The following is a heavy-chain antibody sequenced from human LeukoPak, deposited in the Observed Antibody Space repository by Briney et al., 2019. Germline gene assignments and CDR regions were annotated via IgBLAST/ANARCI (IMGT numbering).Heavy chain of an antibody. Sequence: ASVKVSCKASGYTFNHYDVNWVRRAPGQGLEWMGWMNPKSGTRVYAQKFQGRVTMTSDSYINTAYMELTSLTSGDTAVYYCAKGLRSDFWGQGTLVIVSS. D-gene: IGHD3-16*02. V-gene: IGHV1-8*01. CDR1: GYTFNHYD. CDR3: AKGLRSDF. J-gene: IGHJ4*02. CDR2: MNPKSGTR.